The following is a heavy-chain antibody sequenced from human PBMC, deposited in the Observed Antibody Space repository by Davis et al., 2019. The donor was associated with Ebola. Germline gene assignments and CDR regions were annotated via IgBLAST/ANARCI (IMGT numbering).Heavy chain of an antibody. V-gene: IGHV3-33*01. D-gene: IGHD6-6*01. CDR3: ARGHHSSSSAADY. Sequence: GESLKISCAASGFTFSSYGMHWVRQAPGKGLEWVAVIWYDGSNKYYADSVKGRFTISRDNSKNTLYLQMNSLRAEDTAVYYCARGHHSSSSAADYWGQGTLVTVSS. J-gene: IGHJ4*02. CDR2: IWYDGSNK. CDR1: GFTFSSYG.